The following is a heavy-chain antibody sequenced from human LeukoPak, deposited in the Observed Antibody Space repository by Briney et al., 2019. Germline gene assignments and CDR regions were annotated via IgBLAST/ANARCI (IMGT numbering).Heavy chain of an antibody. D-gene: IGHD3-22*01. J-gene: IGHJ4*02. CDR3: ASPVGDSSGYGGGYYFDY. V-gene: IGHV3-23*01. CDR1: GFTLSSYA. CDR2: ISGSGGST. Sequence: QPGGSLRLSCAASGFTLSSYAMSWVRQAPGKGLEWVSAISGSGGSTYYADSVKGRFTISRDNSKNTLYLQMNSLRAEDTAVYYCASPVGDSSGYGGGYYFDYWGQGTLVTVSS.